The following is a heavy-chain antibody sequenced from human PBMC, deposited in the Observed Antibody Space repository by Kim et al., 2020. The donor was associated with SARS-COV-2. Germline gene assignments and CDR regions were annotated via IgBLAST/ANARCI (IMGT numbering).Heavy chain of an antibody. J-gene: IGHJ5*02. Sequence: SETLSLTCTVSGGSISSGGYCWSWIRQHPGKGLEWIGYIYYSGSTYYNPSLKSRATISVDTSKNQFSLKLSSVTAADAAVYYCARAMGITIFGVVIVNWFDPWGLGTLVTVSS. V-gene: IGHV4-31*03. CDR3: ARAMGITIFGVVIVNWFDP. CDR2: IYYSGST. D-gene: IGHD3-3*01. CDR1: GGSISSGGYC.